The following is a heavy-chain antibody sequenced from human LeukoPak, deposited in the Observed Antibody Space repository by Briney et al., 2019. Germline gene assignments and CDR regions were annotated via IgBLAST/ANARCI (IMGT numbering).Heavy chain of an antibody. CDR1: GFTFSSYS. Sequence: GGSLRLSCAASGFTFSSYSMNWVRPAPGKGLEWVSSISSSSSYIYYADSVKGRFTISRDNAKNSLYLQMNSLRAEDTAVYYCAREVDREGYFDYWGQGTLVTVSS. D-gene: IGHD3-22*01. CDR3: AREVDREGYFDY. V-gene: IGHV3-21*01. CDR2: ISSSSSYI. J-gene: IGHJ4*02.